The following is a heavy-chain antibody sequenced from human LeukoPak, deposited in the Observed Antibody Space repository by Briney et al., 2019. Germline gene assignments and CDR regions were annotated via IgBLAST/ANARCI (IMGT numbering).Heavy chain of an antibody. CDR2: IFYTGIT. CDR1: GGSISSHY. D-gene: IGHD3-10*01. CDR3: ATQEGSSGWFDP. Sequence: SETLSLTCTVSGGSISSHYWSWIRQPPGKALEWIGYIFYTGITNYNPSLRSRVIISVDTSKNQFSLKLRSVTAADTATYYCATQEGSSGWFDPWGQGTLVTVSS. J-gene: IGHJ5*02. V-gene: IGHV4-59*11.